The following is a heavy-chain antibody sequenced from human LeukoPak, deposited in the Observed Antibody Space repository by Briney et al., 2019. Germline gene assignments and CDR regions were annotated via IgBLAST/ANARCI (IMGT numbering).Heavy chain of an antibody. J-gene: IGHJ5*02. V-gene: IGHV5-51*01. D-gene: IGHD1-1*01. CDR1: GYSFTSYW. CDR2: IYPGDSDT. Sequence: GGSLRLSCKGSGYSFTSYWIGWVRQMPGKGLEWMGIIYPGDSDTRYSPSFQGQVTISADKSISTAYLQWSSLKASDTAMYYCARLLEPKANWFGPWGQGTLVTVSS. CDR3: ARLLEPKANWFGP.